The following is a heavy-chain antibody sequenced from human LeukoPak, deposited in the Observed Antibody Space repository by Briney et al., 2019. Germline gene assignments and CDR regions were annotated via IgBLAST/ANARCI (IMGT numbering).Heavy chain of an antibody. CDR2: IYTSGST. D-gene: IGHD6-13*01. CDR3: ARSTSSSWYYFDY. CDR1: GGPISSGGYS. Sequence: TLSLTCTVSGGPISSGGYSWSWIRQPAGKGLEWIGRIYTSGSTNYNPSLKSRVTMSVDTSKNQFSLKLSSVTAADTAVYYCARSTSSSWYYFDYWGQGTLVTVSS. J-gene: IGHJ4*02. V-gene: IGHV4-61*02.